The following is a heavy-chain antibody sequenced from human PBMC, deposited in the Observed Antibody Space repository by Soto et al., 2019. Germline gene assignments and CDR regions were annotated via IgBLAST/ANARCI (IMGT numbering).Heavy chain of an antibody. CDR1: GGSISSGGYY. V-gene: IGHV4-31*03. D-gene: IGHD3-22*01. J-gene: IGHJ5*02. Sequence: SETLSLTCTVSGGSISSGGYYWSWIRQHPGKGLEWIGHIYHSGRTSYNPSLKSRVIISVDTSESQFSLKVSSVTAADTAVYYCARDYYYDSSGYYYVPWFDPWGQGTLVTVSS. CDR3: ARDYYYDSSGYYYVPWFDP. CDR2: IYHSGRT.